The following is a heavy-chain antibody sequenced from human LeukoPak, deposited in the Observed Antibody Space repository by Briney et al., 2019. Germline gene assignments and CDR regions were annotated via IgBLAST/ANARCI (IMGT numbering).Heavy chain of an antibody. CDR3: ARTIITMVRGVIISRYFDY. CDR2: IYYSGST. J-gene: IGHJ4*02. V-gene: IGHV4-39*07. D-gene: IGHD3-10*01. CDR1: GGSISSSSYY. Sequence: SETLSLTCTVSGGSISSSSYYWGWIRQPPGKGLEWIGSIYYSGSTYYNPSLKSRVTISVDTSKNQFSLKLSSVTAADTAVYYCARTIITMVRGVIISRYFDYWGQGTLVTVSS.